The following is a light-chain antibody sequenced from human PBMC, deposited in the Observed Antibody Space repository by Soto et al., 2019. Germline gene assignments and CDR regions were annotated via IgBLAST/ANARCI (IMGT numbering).Light chain of an antibody. CDR2: DVS. V-gene: IGLV2-11*01. CDR1: SSDVGGYNY. Sequence: QSVLTQPRSVSGSPGQSVTISCTGTSSDVGGYNYVSWYQQHPGKAPKPMIYDVSKRPSGVPDRFSGSKSGNTASLTISGLQAEDEADYYCCSYAGSYVFGTGTKVTVL. J-gene: IGLJ1*01. CDR3: CSYAGSYV.